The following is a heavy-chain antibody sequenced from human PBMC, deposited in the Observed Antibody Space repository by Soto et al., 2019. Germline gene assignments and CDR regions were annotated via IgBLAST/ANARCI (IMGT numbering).Heavy chain of an antibody. D-gene: IGHD6-19*01. V-gene: IGHV3-7*01. Sequence: EVQLVESGGGLVQPGGSLRLSCAASGFTFSSYWMSWVRQAPGKGLEWVANIKQDGSEKYYVDSVKGRFTISRDNAKNSLYLQMNSLRAEDTAVYYCARDSTQRREQWPYYFDYWGQGTLVTVSS. CDR2: IKQDGSEK. J-gene: IGHJ4*02. CDR3: ARDSTQRREQWPYYFDY. CDR1: GFTFSSYW.